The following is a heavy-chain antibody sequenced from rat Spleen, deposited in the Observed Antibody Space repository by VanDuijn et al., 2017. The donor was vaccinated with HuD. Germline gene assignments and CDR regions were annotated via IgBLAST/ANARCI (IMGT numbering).Heavy chain of an antibody. V-gene: IGHV5-19*01. CDR3: VRQWDY. J-gene: IGHJ2*01. CDR1: GFTFGVYG. Sequence: EVQLVESGGGLVQPGRSLKLSCVASGFTFGVYGMHWIRQAPTKGLEWVASISPSGRTYYPDSVRGRFTISRDNAKSTLHLQMDSLRSEDTATYYCVRQWDYWGQGVMVTVSS. CDR2: ISPSGRT.